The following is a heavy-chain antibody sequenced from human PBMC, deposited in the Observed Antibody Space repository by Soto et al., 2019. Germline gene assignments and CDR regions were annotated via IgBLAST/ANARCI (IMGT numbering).Heavy chain of an antibody. CDR3: THSSRSSAFDF. CDR1: GFSLSSSGVS. CDR2: IYWDDDK. Sequence: QITLKESGPMLVKPTQTLTLTCTFSGFSLSSSGVSVGWIRQPPGKALEWLAHIYWDDDKRYSPSLKNRLIITKDTSKNMVILTMTDMDPVATATFYCTHSSRSSAFDFWGQGKMVAVSS. V-gene: IGHV2-5*02. J-gene: IGHJ3*01.